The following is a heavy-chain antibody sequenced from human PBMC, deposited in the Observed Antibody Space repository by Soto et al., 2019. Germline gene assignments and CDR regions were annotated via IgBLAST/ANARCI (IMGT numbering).Heavy chain of an antibody. D-gene: IGHD3-3*01. CDR3: ARDMGHYDFWGNNERGLEV. CDR2: IGWNSDSI. CDR1: GFTFEDYA. V-gene: IGHV3-9*01. J-gene: IGHJ6*02. Sequence: GGSMRLSCAASGFTFEDYAMHWVRQAPGKGLEWVSGIGWNSDSIDYADSVKGRLTISRDNSKKSLYLQMYSLRPEDTALYYCARDMGHYDFWGNNERGLEVWGQGTAVTFSS.